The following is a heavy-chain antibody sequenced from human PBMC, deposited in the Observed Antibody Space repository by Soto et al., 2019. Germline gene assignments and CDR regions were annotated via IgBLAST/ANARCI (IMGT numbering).Heavy chain of an antibody. CDR3: AKDRSDYAPNYSGLDV. V-gene: IGHV3-21*01. J-gene: IGHJ6*02. CDR1: GFTFSSYS. Sequence: PGGSLRLSCAASGFTFSSYSMNWVRQAPGKGLERVSSISSSSSYIYYADSVKGRFTISRDNAKNSLYLQMNSLRAEDTAVYYCAKDRSDYAPNYSGLDVWGQGTTVTVSS. CDR2: ISSSSSYI. D-gene: IGHD4-17*01.